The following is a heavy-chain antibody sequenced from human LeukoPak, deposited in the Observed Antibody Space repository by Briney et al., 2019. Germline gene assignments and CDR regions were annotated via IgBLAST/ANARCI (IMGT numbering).Heavy chain of an antibody. CDR1: GGSISSSNW. J-gene: IGHJ3*02. CDR2: IYDSGST. CDR3: ATHSRAGSGGSENAFEI. D-gene: IGHD5-12*01. V-gene: IGHV4-4*02. Sequence: SGTLSLTCAVSGGSISSSNWWSWVRQPPGKGLEWIGNIYDSGSTHYNPSLESRVTISVDTSKNQFSLKLNSVTAADTAVYYCATHSRAGSGGSENAFEIWGQGTMVTVSS.